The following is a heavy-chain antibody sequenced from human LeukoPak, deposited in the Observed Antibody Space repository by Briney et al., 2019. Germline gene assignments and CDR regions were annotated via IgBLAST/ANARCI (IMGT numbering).Heavy chain of an antibody. CDR3: ARDQYCSGGSCYSFQWFDP. D-gene: IGHD2-15*01. Sequence: ASVKVSCKASGYTFTSYGISWVRQAPGQGPEWMGWISAYNGNTNYAQKLQGRVTMTTDTSTSTAYMGLRSLRSDDTAVYYCARDQYCSGGSCYSFQWFDPWGQGTLVTVSS. J-gene: IGHJ5*02. CDR1: GYTFTSYG. V-gene: IGHV1-18*01. CDR2: ISAYNGNT.